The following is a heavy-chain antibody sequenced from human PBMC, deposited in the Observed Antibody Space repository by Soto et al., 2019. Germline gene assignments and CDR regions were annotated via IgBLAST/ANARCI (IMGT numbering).Heavy chain of an antibody. CDR2: HSSYNGDT. J-gene: IGHJ6*02. CDR3: AREGVAPYYYYGIDV. V-gene: IGHV1-18*01. Sequence: QVQLVQSGAEVKKPGASVKVSCKASGYTFTRSGISWVRQAPGQGPEWMGWHSSYNGDTNYAQAFQGRVTMTTDISTSTAYMELRRLRSDDTAVYYCAREGVAPYYYYGIDVWGQVTPVAVSS. D-gene: IGHD5-12*01. CDR1: GYTFTRSG.